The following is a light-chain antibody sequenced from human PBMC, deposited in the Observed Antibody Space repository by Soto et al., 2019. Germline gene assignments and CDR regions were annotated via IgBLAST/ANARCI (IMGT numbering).Light chain of an antibody. CDR3: ATWDDSLRGVL. J-gene: IGLJ2*01. Sequence: QAVVTPPPSASGTPGPRVTISCSGGSSNIGSNYAYWYRQLPGTAPKLVIYANSQRPSGVPDRFSGSKSGTSASLAISGLRSEDEADYYCATWDDSLRGVLFGGGTKLTVL. V-gene: IGLV1-47*01. CDR2: ANS. CDR1: SSNIGSNY.